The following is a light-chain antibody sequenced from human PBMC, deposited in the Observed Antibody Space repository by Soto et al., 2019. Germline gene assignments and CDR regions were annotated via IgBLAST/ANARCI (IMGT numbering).Light chain of an antibody. Sequence: DIQMTQSPSSLSASVGDRVTITCRASQSISTYLNWYQQKPGKAPKFLIFAASTLQSGVPSRFTGSGSGTDFTLTISSLQLEDFATYYCQQSYRIPYTFGQGTKLELK. CDR3: QQSYRIPYT. J-gene: IGKJ2*01. CDR2: AAS. CDR1: QSISTY. V-gene: IGKV1-39*01.